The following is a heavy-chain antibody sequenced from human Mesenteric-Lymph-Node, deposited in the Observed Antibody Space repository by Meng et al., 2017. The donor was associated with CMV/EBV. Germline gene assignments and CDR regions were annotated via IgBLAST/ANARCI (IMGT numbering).Heavy chain of an antibody. V-gene: IGHV4-31*02. Sequence: SGGSISSGGYYWRWIRQHPGKGLEWIGYIYYSGSTYYNPSLKSRVTISVDTSKNQFSLKLSSVTAADTAVYYCARALDYSNPRGFDYWGQGTLVTVSS. CDR1: GGSISSGGYY. J-gene: IGHJ4*02. CDR2: IYYSGST. CDR3: ARALDYSNPRGFDY. D-gene: IGHD4-11*01.